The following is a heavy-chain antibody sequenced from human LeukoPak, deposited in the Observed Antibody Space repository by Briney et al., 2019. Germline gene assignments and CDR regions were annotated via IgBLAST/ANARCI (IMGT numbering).Heavy chain of an antibody. CDR1: GFTFSSYA. V-gene: IGHV3-30*04. Sequence: PGGSLRLSCAASGFTFSSYAMHWVRQAPGKGLEWVALIPYDGSNKYYADSVKGRATISRDNSKNTLYLQMNSLRAEDTAIYYCARDLRVISFDNWGQGTLVSVSS. CDR2: IPYDGSNK. CDR3: ARDLRVISFDN. J-gene: IGHJ4*02. D-gene: IGHD2-21*01.